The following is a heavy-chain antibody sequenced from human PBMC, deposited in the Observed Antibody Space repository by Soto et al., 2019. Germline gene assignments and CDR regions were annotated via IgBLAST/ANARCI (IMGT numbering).Heavy chain of an antibody. CDR2: INHSGST. Sequence: QVQLQQGGAGLLKPSETLSLTCAVYGGSFSGYYWRWIRQPPGKGLECFGEINHSGSTNYNPSLKSGFTRSADAPKNQCCRKLSSVTAADTAVYYCARSLKDTAMGYYCYMDVWGNGTTVTDS. J-gene: IGHJ6*03. CDR1: GGSFSGYY. CDR3: ARSLKDTAMGYYCYMDV. D-gene: IGHD5-18*01. V-gene: IGHV4-34*01.